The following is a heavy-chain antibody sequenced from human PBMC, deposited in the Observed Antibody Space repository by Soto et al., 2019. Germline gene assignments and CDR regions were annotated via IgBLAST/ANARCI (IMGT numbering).Heavy chain of an antibody. Sequence: QLQLQESGPGLVKPSETLSLTCTVSGGSISSGSYYWGWIRQPPGKGLEWIGSIYYSGSTYYNPSLKGRVTISVDTSKNQFSLKLSSVTAADTAVYYCARTQGVTTTNYWGQGTLVTVSS. V-gene: IGHV4-39*01. J-gene: IGHJ4*02. CDR2: IYYSGST. D-gene: IGHD4-17*01. CDR1: GGSISSGSYY. CDR3: ARTQGVTTTNY.